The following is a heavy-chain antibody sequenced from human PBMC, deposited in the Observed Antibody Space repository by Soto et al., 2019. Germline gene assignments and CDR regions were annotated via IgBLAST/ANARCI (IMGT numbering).Heavy chain of an antibody. V-gene: IGHV4-39*01. CDR2: LFHTGVT. Sequence: SETLSLTCSVSAGSIRNTNYYWGWIRQPPGKGLEGIGSLFHTGVTHDPPSLESRVTISVDTSKNEFYLRLGSVTAADSAVDYCSSLSTPPVRGYDYGSHALFEVWGQGAMVTVSS. D-gene: IGHD5-18*01. CDR3: SSLSTPPVRGYDYGSHALFEV. J-gene: IGHJ4*02. CDR1: AGSIRNTNYY.